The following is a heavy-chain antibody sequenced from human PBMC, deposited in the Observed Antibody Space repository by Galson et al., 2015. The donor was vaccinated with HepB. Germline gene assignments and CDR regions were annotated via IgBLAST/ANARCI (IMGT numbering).Heavy chain of an antibody. CDR1: GFTVYNNY. CDR3: ARLREYFGIDY. V-gene: IGHV3-53*05. D-gene: IGHD2/OR15-2a*01. J-gene: IGHJ4*02. Sequence: SLRLSCAVSGFTVYNNYMSWVRQAPGKGLEWVSLIYSGGSTHYADSVKGRFTISRDKSKNTLYLEMNSLKPDDTAVYYCARLREYFGIDYWGQGTLVTVSS. CDR2: IYSGGST.